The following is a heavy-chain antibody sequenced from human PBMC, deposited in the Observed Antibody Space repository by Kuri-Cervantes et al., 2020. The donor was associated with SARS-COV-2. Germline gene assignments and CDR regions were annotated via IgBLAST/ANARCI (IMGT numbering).Heavy chain of an antibody. J-gene: IGHJ4*02. Sequence: ASVKVSCKASGYTFTDYYIHWVRQAPGQGLEWMGRINPNSGGTDYAQRFQGWVTVTRDTSINTAYMDLTRLTSDDAAIYYCARGGAPHRTLRFLETSYLDVWGQGSLVTVSS. CDR3: ARGGAPHRTLRFLETSYLDV. CDR2: INPNSGGT. CDR1: GYTFTDYY. D-gene: IGHD3-3*01. V-gene: IGHV1-2*04.